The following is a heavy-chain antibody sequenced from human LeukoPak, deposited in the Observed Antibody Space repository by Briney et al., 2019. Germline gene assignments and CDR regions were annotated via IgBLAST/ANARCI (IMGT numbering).Heavy chain of an antibody. V-gene: IGHV3-53*01. CDR1: GLTVSSND. CDR2: IYSGGST. Sequence: GGSLRLSCAAAGLTVSSNDMSGVPQAPGKGLEWVSIYSGGSTYYADSVKGRFTISRDNSKNTLHLQMNSLRAEDTAVYYCARDYRGPFDYWGQGTLVTVSS. CDR3: ARDYRGPFDY. J-gene: IGHJ4*02. D-gene: IGHD5-12*01.